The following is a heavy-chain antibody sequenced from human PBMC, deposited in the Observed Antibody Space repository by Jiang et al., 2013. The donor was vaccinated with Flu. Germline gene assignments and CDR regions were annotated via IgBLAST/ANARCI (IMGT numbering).Heavy chain of an antibody. J-gene: IGHJ4*02. CDR2: INVGRDNI. Sequence: AEVKKPGASVKVSCKASGYTFTNFALHWVRQAPGQRLEWMGWINVGRDNIKYSPKFQDRLAISSDTSANIVYMDLSSLRSEDTAVYYCARASGPVGDNFDYWGQGTLVSVSS. CDR3: ARASGPVGDNFDY. D-gene: IGHD3-10*01. V-gene: IGHV1-3*01. CDR1: GYTFTNFA.